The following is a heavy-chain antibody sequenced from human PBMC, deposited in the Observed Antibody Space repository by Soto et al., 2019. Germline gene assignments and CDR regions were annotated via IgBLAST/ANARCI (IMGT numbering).Heavy chain of an antibody. CDR2: ISATGGST. Sequence: GGSLRLSCAASGFTFNNYAMNWVRQAPGKGLEWVATISATGGSTYYADSVKGRFTISRDNSKNTLYLQMNGLRVEDTAAYYCAKDRLAGNFDYWGQGTQVTVSS. CDR1: GFTFNNYA. V-gene: IGHV3-23*01. J-gene: IGHJ4*02. CDR3: AKDRLAGNFDY.